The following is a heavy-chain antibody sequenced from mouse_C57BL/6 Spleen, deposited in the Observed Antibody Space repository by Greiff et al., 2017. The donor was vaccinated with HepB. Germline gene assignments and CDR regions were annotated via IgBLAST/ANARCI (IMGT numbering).Heavy chain of an antibody. CDR3: ARGNYYGTGDVGY. CDR2: INPSTGGT. CDR1: GYSFTGYY. V-gene: IGHV1-42*01. D-gene: IGHD1-1*01. Sequence: VQLQQSGPELVKPGASVKISCKASGYSFTGYYMNWVKQSPEKSLEWIGEINPSTGGTTYNQKFKAKATLTVDKSSSTAYMQLKSLTSEDSAVYYCARGNYYGTGDVGYWGQGTTLTVSS. J-gene: IGHJ2*01.